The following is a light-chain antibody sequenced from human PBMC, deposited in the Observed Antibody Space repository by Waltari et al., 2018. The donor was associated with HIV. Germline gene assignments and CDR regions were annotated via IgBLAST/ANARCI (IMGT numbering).Light chain of an antibody. J-gene: IGKJ4*02. Sequence: DIHLSQSPSSLSASVGDTVTITCRASESIYPYLNWFQQTPKKAPKLLIFASSNLESGVPSRFRGRGSGAVFTLTINSLQLGDFATYYCQQSRSTPLTFGGGTRVE. V-gene: IGKV1-39*01. CDR3: QQSRSTPLT. CDR1: ESIYPY. CDR2: ASS.